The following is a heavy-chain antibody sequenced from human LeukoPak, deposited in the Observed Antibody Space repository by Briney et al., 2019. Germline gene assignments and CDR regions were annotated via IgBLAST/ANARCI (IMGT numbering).Heavy chain of an antibody. V-gene: IGHV3-30*02. D-gene: IGHD5-12*01. CDR2: IRYDGGNK. CDR1: AFTFSSYG. J-gene: IGHJ4*02. CDR3: ARGPSGYHNT. Sequence: GGSLRLSCAASAFTFSSYGMHWVRQAPGKGLEWVAFIRYDGGNKYYADSVKGRFTISRDNSKNTLYLQMNSLRAEDTAVYYCARGPSGYHNTGGQGTLVTVSS.